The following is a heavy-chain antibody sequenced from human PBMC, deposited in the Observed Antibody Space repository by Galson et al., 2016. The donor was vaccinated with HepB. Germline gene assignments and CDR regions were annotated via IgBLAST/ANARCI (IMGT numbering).Heavy chain of an antibody. V-gene: IGHV3-23*01. Sequence: SMRLSCAASGFSFINATLVWFRQGPGKGLEWVSTINTGAEDTHHADSVKGRFTIARDNSKSTLDLQMSNLRAEDTALYYCAKDPACTDAFDIWGPGTMVTVSS. J-gene: IGHJ3*02. CDR3: AKDPACTDAFDI. CDR1: GFSFINAT. CDR2: INTGAEDT.